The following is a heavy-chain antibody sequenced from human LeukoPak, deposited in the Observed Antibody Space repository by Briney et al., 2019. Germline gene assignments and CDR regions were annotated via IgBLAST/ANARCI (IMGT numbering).Heavy chain of an antibody. Sequence: SETLSLTCTVSGYSISSGYYWDWIRQPPGKGLEWIGSVYHGGSTYYSPSLKSRVTISVDTSKNQFSLKLTSVTATDTAVYYCAKDRVAVAVPDYWGQGTLVTVSS. J-gene: IGHJ4*02. CDR1: GYSISSGYY. D-gene: IGHD6-19*01. CDR2: VYHGGST. CDR3: AKDRVAVAVPDY. V-gene: IGHV4-38-2*02.